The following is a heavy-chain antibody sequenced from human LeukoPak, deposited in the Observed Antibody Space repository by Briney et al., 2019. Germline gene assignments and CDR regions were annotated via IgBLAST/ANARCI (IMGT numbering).Heavy chain of an antibody. CDR2: IYYSGST. Sequence: SETLSLTCTVSGGSISSSYYYWGWIRQPPGKGLEWIGSIYYSGSTYYNPSLKSRVTISVDTSKNQFSLKLSSVTAADTAVYYCAREIAAAGTDYWGQGTLVPVSS. V-gene: IGHV4-39*02. CDR3: AREIAAAGTDY. J-gene: IGHJ4*02. D-gene: IGHD6-13*01. CDR1: GGSISSSYYY.